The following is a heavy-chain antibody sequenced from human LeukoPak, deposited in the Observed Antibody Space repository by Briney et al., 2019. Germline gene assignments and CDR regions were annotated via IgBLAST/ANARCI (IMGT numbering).Heavy chain of an antibody. CDR3: ARHPFQYPFDH. CDR1: GASVSSDY. D-gene: IGHD2/OR15-2a*01. Sequence: PSETLSLTCTVSGASVSSDYWSWIRQSPGKGLEWIGYIYHSGHTMSNPSLKSRVSLSLDTSNNQFSLKLSSVTAADTAVYYCARHPFQYPFDHWGQGTVVSVSS. V-gene: IGHV4-59*08. CDR2: IYHSGHT. J-gene: IGHJ5*02.